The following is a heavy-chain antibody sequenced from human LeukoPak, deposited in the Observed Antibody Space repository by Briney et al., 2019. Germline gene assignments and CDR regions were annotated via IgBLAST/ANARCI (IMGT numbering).Heavy chain of an antibody. V-gene: IGHV4-59*01. Sequence: SSETLSLTCTVSGGSISSYYWSWIRQPPGKGLEWIGYIYYSGRTNYNPSLKSRVTISVDTSKNQFSLKLSSVTAADTAVYYCARGTTYYDFWSGYADWFDPWGQGTLVTVSS. J-gene: IGHJ5*02. CDR2: IYYSGRT. CDR1: GGSISSYY. CDR3: ARGTTYYDFWSGYADWFDP. D-gene: IGHD3-3*01.